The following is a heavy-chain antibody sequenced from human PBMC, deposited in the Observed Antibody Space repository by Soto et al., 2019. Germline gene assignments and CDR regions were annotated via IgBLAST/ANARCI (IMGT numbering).Heavy chain of an antibody. CDR3: ARDMGYCSGGSCYPYHYYGMDV. CDR2: INPSGGST. D-gene: IGHD2-15*01. J-gene: IGHJ6*02. CDR1: GYTFTSYY. Sequence: ASVKVSCKASGYTFTSYYMHWVRQAPGQGLEWMGIINPSGGSTSYAQKFQGRVTMTRDTSTSTVYMELSSLRSEDTAVYYCARDMGYCSGGSCYPYHYYGMDVWGQGTTVTVSS. V-gene: IGHV1-46*01.